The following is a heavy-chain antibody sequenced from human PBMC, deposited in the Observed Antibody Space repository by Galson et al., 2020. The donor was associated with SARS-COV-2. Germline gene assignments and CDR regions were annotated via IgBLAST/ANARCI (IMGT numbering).Heavy chain of an antibody. Sequence: SETLSLTCTVPGASVTGTTYYWNWIRQPAGKGLEWIGHIYSSGSANYNPSLKSRATISVDTSKSHFSLKLSSVTAADTAVYYCAGYDFWSASYAWGQGTLVTVSS. CDR2: IYSSGSA. V-gene: IGHV4-61*09. J-gene: IGHJ5*02. CDR3: AGYDFWSASYA. CDR1: GASVTGTTYY. D-gene: IGHD3-3*01.